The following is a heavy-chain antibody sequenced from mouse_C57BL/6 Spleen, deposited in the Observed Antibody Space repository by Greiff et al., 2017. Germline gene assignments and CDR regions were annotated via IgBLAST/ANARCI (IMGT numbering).Heavy chain of an antibody. CDR1: GFTFNTYA. J-gene: IGHJ2*01. V-gene: IGHV10-3*01. CDR2: IRSKSSNYAT. D-gene: IGHD1-1*01. Sequence: EVQLVESGGGLVQPKGSLKLSCAASGFTFNTYAMHWVRQAPGKGLEWVARIRSKSSNYATYYADSVKDRFTISRDDSQSMLYLQMNNLKTEDTAMYYCVREPLYYGSSYGYFDYWGQGTTLTVSS. CDR3: VREPLYYGSSYGYFDY.